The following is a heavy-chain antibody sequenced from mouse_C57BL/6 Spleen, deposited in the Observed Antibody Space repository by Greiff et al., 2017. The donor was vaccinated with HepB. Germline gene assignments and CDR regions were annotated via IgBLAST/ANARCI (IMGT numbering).Heavy chain of an antibody. V-gene: IGHV14-4*01. D-gene: IGHD2-3*01. J-gene: IGHJ3*01. CDR2: IDPENGDT. Sequence: EVQRVESGAELVRPGASVKLSCTASGFNIKDDYMHWVKQRPEQGLEWIGWIDPENGDTEYASKFQGKATITADTSSNTAYLQLSSLTSEDTAVYYCTTGDGYSFAYWGQGTLVTVSA. CDR3: TTGDGYSFAY. CDR1: GFNIKDDY.